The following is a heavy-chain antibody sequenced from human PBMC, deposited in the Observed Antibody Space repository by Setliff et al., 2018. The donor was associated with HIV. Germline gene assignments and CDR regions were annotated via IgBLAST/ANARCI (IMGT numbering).Heavy chain of an antibody. CDR1: GYTFTDYF. V-gene: IGHV1-2*02. Sequence: ASVKVSCKTSGYTFTDYFIHWVRQAPGKGLEWMGWINPKSGVTNFAKKFQARVTMTRDTSINTAYMEVNRLRADDTAIYYRARAYSANYRGGGDFDYWGQGTLVTVSS. CDR3: ARAYSANYRGGGDFDY. CDR2: INPKSGVT. J-gene: IGHJ4*02. D-gene: IGHD1-7*01.